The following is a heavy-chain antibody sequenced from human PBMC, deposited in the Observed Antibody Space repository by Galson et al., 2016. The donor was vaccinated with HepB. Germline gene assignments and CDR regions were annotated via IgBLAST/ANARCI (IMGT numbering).Heavy chain of an antibody. CDR1: GFTFSSYG. Sequence: SLRLSCAASGFTFSSYGMHWVRQSPGKGLEWLALISYDGSTKYYADSVKGRFTISRDNSRSTLFLQMISLSAEDTAVYYCARGAYDYGGCDRWGHGTLVTVSS. CDR3: ARGAYDYGGCDR. J-gene: IGHJ4*01. CDR2: ISYDGSTK. D-gene: IGHD4/OR15-4a*01. V-gene: IGHV3-30*03.